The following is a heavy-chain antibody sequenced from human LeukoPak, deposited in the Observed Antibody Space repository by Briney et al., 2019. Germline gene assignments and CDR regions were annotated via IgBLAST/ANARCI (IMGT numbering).Heavy chain of an antibody. V-gene: IGHV3-21*05. Sequence: GGSLRLSCEASGFNFRSFSLNWVRQAPGTGLEWVSYISSGGRVTHHADSVKGRFTISRDNAKNSLYLQMNSLRAEDTAVYYCARDPKYSSTDYWGQGTLVTVSS. D-gene: IGHD6-13*01. CDR1: GFNFRSFS. CDR2: ISSGGRVT. CDR3: ARDPKYSSTDY. J-gene: IGHJ4*02.